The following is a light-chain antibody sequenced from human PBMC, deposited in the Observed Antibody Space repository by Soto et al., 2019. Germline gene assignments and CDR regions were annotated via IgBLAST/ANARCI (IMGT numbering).Light chain of an antibody. CDR3: QQYNSWPPSYT. J-gene: IGKJ2*01. CDR1: QSVSSN. Sequence: EIVMTQSPATLSVSPGERATLSCRASQSVSSNLAWYRQKPGQAPRLLIYGASTRATGIPARFRGSGSGTEFTLTISSLQSEDFAVYYCQQYNSWPPSYTFGQGTKLQIK. V-gene: IGKV3-15*01. CDR2: GAS.